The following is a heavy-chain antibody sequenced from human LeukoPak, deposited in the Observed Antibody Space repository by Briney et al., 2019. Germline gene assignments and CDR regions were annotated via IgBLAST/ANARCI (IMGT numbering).Heavy chain of an antibody. Sequence: SETLSLTCTVSGGSISSGDYYWSWIRQPPGKGLEWIGYIYYSGSTYYNPSLKSRVTISVDTSKNQFSLKLSSVTAADTAVYYCARESLGYCSGGSCYHSPSFDYWGQGTLVTVSS. CDR2: IYYSGST. D-gene: IGHD2-15*01. CDR1: GGSISSGDYY. CDR3: ARESLGYCSGGSCYHSPSFDY. J-gene: IGHJ4*02. V-gene: IGHV4-30-4*01.